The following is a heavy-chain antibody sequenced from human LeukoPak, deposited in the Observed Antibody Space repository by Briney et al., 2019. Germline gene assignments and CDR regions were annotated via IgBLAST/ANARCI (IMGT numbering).Heavy chain of an antibody. Sequence: SETLSLTCTVSGGSISSSSYYWGWIRQPPGKGLEWIGSIYYSGSTYYNPSLKSRVTRSVDTSKNQFSLKLSSVTAAETAGYYCARHGQQWLVRDAFDIWGQGTMVTVSS. CDR3: ARHGQQWLVRDAFDI. D-gene: IGHD6-19*01. V-gene: IGHV4-39*01. CDR1: GGSISSSSYY. J-gene: IGHJ3*02. CDR2: IYYSGST.